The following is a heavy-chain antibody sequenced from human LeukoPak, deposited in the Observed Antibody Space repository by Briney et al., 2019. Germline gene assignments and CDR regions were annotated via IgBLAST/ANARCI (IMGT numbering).Heavy chain of an antibody. Sequence: GGSLRLSCAASGFTFDDYGMSWVRQAPGKGLEWVSGINWNGGSTGYADSVKGRFTISRDNAKNSLYLQMNSLRAEDTALYYRARAYDFWSGLDPSDYWGQGTLVTVSS. V-gene: IGHV3-20*04. CDR2: INWNGGST. J-gene: IGHJ4*02. D-gene: IGHD3-3*01. CDR3: ARAYDFWSGLDPSDY. CDR1: GFTFDDYG.